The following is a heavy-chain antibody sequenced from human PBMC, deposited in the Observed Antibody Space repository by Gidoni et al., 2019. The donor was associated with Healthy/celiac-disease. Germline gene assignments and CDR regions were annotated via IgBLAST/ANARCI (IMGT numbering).Heavy chain of an antibody. V-gene: IGHV3-48*01. Sequence: EVQLVESGGGLVQPGGSLRLSCAASGFTFSSYSMNWVRQAPGKGLEWVSYISSSSSTIYYADSVKGRFTISRDNAKNSLYLQMNSLRAEDTAVYYCARRPGIYDSSGYDYWGQGTLVTVSS. CDR3: ARRPGIYDSSGYDY. CDR1: GFTFSSYS. D-gene: IGHD3-22*01. CDR2: ISSSSSTI. J-gene: IGHJ4*02.